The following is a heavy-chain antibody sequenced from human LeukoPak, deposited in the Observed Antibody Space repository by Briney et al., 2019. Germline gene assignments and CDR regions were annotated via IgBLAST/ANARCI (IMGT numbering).Heavy chain of an antibody. CDR3: ARVDSSSWYSTPPVSSYGMDV. CDR1: GYTFTCYY. J-gene: IGHJ6*02. D-gene: IGHD6-13*01. Sequence: SVTLSFTAAGYTFTCYYLYWVRLAPGQGLEWMGWINPNSGGTNYAQKFQGRVTMTRDTSSSTAYMELSRLRSDDTAVYYCARVDSSSWYSTPPVSSYGMDVWARGPTVTVSS. CDR2: INPNSGGT. V-gene: IGHV1-2*02.